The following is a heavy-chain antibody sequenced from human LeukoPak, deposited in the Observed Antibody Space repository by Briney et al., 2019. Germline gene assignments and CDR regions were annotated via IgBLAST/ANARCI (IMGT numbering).Heavy chain of an antibody. CDR3: AKRIQSAMAMGY. CDR1: GYTFTTYE. J-gene: IGHJ4*02. V-gene: IGHV1-8*03. CDR2: MRPNSGNT. Sequence: GASVKVSCKASGYTFTTYEIYWVRQATGQGLEWVGWMRPNSGNTVYAQKFQGRVTITRNISISTVYLEMSSLRSEDTAVYYCAKRIQSAMAMGYWGQGTLVTVSS. D-gene: IGHD5-18*01.